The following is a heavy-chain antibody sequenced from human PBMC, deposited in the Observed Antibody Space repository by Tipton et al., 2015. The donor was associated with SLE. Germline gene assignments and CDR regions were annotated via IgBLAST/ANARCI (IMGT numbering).Heavy chain of an antibody. Sequence: TLSLTCTVSGGPISSNYWSWIRQPPGKGLEWIGFVYYSRTPNYNPSLKSRVTISVDTSKNQFSLKLRSVTAADTAVYYCARDLGLYCSRTSCYGDNYFRYWGQGSLVTVSS. CDR2: VYYSRTP. CDR3: ARDLGLYCSRTSCYGDNYFRY. J-gene: IGHJ4*02. D-gene: IGHD2-2*01. V-gene: IGHV4-59*12. CDR1: GGPISSNY.